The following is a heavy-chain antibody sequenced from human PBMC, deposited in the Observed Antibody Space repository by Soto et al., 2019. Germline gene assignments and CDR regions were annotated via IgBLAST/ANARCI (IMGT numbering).Heavy chain of an antibody. V-gene: IGHV3-66*01. CDR3: ARVGDYGLRYFDL. D-gene: IGHD4-17*01. CDR1: GFTVSSNY. CDR2: FYSGGST. J-gene: IGHJ2*01. Sequence: PGGSLRLSCAASGFTVSSNYMSWVRQAPGKGLEWVSVFYSGGSTYYADSVKGRFTISRDNSKNTLYLQMNSLRAEDTAVYYCARVGDYGLRYFDLWGRGTLVTVS.